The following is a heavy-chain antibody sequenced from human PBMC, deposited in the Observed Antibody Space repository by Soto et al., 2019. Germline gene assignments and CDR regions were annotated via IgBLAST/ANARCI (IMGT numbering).Heavy chain of an antibody. CDR1: GGSISSGDYY. D-gene: IGHD3-16*01. J-gene: IGHJ3*02. V-gene: IGHV4-30-4*01. CDR2: IYNSGTT. Sequence: QVQLQESGPGLVKPSQTLSLTCSVSGGSISSGDYYWNWIRQHPGKGLEWIGFIYNSGTTYYNPSLKSRVTMSGDTSTNHLSMRLSSVTAADTAVYYCARNYYAYVWESPGGDAFDIWGQGTMVTVSS. CDR3: ARNYYAYVWESPGGDAFDI.